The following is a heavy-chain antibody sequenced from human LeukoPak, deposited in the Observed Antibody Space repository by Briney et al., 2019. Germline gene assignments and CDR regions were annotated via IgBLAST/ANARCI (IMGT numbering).Heavy chain of an antibody. CDR2: ISSSSSYI. D-gene: IGHD4/OR15-4a*01. CDR1: RFTFSSYS. V-gene: IGHV3-21*04. CDR3: ARRAGAYSHPYDY. Sequence: GGSLRLSCAASRFTFSSYSMNWVRQAPGKGLEWVSSISSSSSYIYYADSVKGRFTISRDNAKNSLYLQMNSLRAEDTAVYYCARRAGAYSHPYDYWGREPWSPSP. J-gene: IGHJ4*02.